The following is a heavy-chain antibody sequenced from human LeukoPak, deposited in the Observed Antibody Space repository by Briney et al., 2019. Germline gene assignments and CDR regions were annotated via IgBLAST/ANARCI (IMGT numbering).Heavy chain of an antibody. D-gene: IGHD4-17*01. CDR3: ASFLVDYGDYSDAFDI. CDR1: GFTFSSYE. J-gene: IGHJ3*02. V-gene: IGHV3-48*03. CDR2: ISSSGSTI. Sequence: GGSLRLSCAASGFTFSSYEMNWVRQAPGKGLEWVSYISSSGSTIYYADSVKGRFTISRDNAKNSLYLQMNSLRAEDTAVYYCASFLVDYGDYSDAFDIWGQGTMVTVSS.